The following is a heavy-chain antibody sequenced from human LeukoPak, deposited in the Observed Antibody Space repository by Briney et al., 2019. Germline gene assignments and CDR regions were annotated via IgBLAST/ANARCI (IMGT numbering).Heavy chain of an antibody. CDR3: ARGDYYDSSGYYLY. Sequence: GGSLRLSCAASGFTFSSYAMHWVRQAPGKGLEWVAVISYDGSNKYYADSVKGRFTISRDNSKNTLYLQMNSLRAGDTAVYYCARGDYYDSSGYYLYWGQGTLVTVSS. V-gene: IGHV3-30*04. D-gene: IGHD3-22*01. J-gene: IGHJ4*02. CDR1: GFTFSSYA. CDR2: ISYDGSNK.